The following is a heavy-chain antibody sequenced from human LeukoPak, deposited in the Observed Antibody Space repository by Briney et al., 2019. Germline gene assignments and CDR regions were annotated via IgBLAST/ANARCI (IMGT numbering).Heavy chain of an antibody. D-gene: IGHD6-19*01. J-gene: IGHJ4*02. CDR1: GNSISSGDNY. CDR2: IYTSGST. Sequence: PSQTLSLTCTVSGNSISSGDNYWSWIRQPAGKGLEWIGRIYTSGSTNYNPSLKSRVTISVDTSKNQFSLKLSSVTAADTAVYYCARDTPGSGWYTYDYWGQGTLVTVSS. V-gene: IGHV4-61*02. CDR3: ARDTPGSGWYTYDY.